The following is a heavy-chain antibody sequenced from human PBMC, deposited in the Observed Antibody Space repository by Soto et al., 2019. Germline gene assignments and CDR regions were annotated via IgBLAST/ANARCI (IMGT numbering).Heavy chain of an antibody. CDR3: ARDLEPNQRLWNGYYYYYMDV. J-gene: IGHJ6*03. V-gene: IGHV3-21*01. D-gene: IGHD2-2*01. CDR2: ISSSSSYI. CDR1: GFTFISYS. Sequence: RSQRLSCAASGFTFISYSRHWVRQATGKGLEWVSSISSSSSYIYYADSVKGRFTISRDNAKNSLYLQMNSLRAEDTAVYYCARDLEPNQRLWNGYYYYYMDVWGKGTTVTVSS.